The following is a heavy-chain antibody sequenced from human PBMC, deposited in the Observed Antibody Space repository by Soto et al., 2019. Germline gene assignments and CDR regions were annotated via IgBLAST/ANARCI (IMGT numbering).Heavy chain of an antibody. V-gene: IGHV4-39*01. CDR2: IYYTGNT. D-gene: IGHD2-15*01. Sequence: SETLSLTCTVSGGSLSSSSYYWGWIRQPPGKGLEWIGSIYYTGNTYYNPSLKSRVTISVDTSKNEFSLQLSSVTAADTAVYYCARHPRYCSGGSCFLFDPWGQGTLVTVSS. CDR1: GGSLSSSSYY. J-gene: IGHJ5*02. CDR3: ARHPRYCSGGSCFLFDP.